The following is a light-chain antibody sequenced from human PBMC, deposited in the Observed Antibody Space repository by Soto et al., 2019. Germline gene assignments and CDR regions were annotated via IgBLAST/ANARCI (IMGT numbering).Light chain of an antibody. J-gene: IGKJ3*01. CDR1: QGIDTY. CDR3: QKYTRAPFT. Sequence: DIQMTQSPSSLSASVGVRVTVTCRASQGIDTYLAWYQQKPGQVPKLLIYAASTLQSGVPSRFSGSGSGTDFTLTISSLQPEDVATYFCQKYTRAPFTFGPGTKVDIK. CDR2: AAS. V-gene: IGKV1-27*01.